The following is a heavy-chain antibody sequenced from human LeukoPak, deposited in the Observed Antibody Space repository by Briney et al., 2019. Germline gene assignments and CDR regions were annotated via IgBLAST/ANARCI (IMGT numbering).Heavy chain of an antibody. J-gene: IGHJ4*02. Sequence: GRSLRLSCAASGFTFSDYAMHWVRQAPGKGLEWVAIISYDGSSEKYADSVKGRFTISRDNSRNTLYLEMKSLRAEDTAVYYCAKTRDCRRISCFQDFDRWGQGALVTVSS. CDR1: GFTFSDYA. CDR2: ISYDGSSE. D-gene: IGHD2-2*01. V-gene: IGHV3-30*18. CDR3: AKTRDCRRISCFQDFDR.